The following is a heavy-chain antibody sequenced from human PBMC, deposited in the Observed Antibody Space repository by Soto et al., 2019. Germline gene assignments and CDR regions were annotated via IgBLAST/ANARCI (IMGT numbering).Heavy chain of an antibody. CDR1: GFTFSSYA. J-gene: IGHJ4*02. CDR3: ATSRIAARLAWDC. CDR2: ISGSGGST. V-gene: IGHV3-23*01. Sequence: PGGSLRLSCAASGFTFSSYAMSWVRQAPGKGLEWVSAISGSGGSTYYADSVKGRFTISRDNSKNTLYLQMNSLRAEDTAVYYCATSRIAARLAWDCWGQGTLVTVSS. D-gene: IGHD6-6*01.